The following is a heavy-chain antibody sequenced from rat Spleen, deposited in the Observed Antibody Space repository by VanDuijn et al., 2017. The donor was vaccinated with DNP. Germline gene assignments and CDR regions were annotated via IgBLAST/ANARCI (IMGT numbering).Heavy chain of an antibody. V-gene: IGHV5-20*01. CDR1: GFIFSDYF. D-gene: IGHD1-1*01. Sequence: EVQLVESGGGLLQPGRSRKLSCAASGFIFSDYFMAWVRQAPNKGLEWVASISHDGGGTFYGDSVKGRFTISRDYARSTLYLQMDSLRSEDTALYYCTASHLITTVARDWFAYWGQGTLVTVSS. CDR3: TASHLITTVARDWFAY. CDR2: ISHDGGGT. J-gene: IGHJ3*01.